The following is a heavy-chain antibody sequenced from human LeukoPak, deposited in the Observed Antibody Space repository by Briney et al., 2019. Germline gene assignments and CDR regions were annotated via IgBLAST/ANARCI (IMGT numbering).Heavy chain of an antibody. CDR2: TIPIFGTA. J-gene: IGHJ4*02. D-gene: IGHD6-13*01. V-gene: IGHV1-69*15. CDR1: GGTFSSYA. CDR3: ATKGIAAAGTGY. Sequence: SVKVSCKASGGTFSSYAISWVRQAPGQGLEWMGRTIPIFGTANYAQKFQGRVTITADESTNTAYMELSSLRSEDTAVYYCATKGIAAAGTGYWGQRTLVTVSS.